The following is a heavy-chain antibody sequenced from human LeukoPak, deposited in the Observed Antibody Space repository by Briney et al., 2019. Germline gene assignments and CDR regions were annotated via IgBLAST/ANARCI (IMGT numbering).Heavy chain of an antibody. J-gene: IGHJ4*02. CDR1: GYTFTSYA. D-gene: IGHD3-10*01. CDR3: ARDVVLWFGESHPAGSFDY. CDR2: INAGNGNT. V-gene: IGHV1-3*01. Sequence: GASVKVSYKASGYTFTSYAMHWVRQAPGQRLEWMGWINAGNGNTKYSQKFQGRVTITRDTSASTAYMELSSLRSEDTAVYYCARDVVLWFGESHPAGSFDYWGQGTLVTVSS.